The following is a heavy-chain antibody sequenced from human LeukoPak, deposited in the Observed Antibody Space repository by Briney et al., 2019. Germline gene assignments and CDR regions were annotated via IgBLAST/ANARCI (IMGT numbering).Heavy chain of an antibody. J-gene: IGHJ4*02. CDR1: GYTFTSYG. CDR3: ARGGSGWTPKQFDY. V-gene: IGHV1-18*01. Sequence: ASVKVSCKASGYTFTSYGISWVRQAPGQGLEWMRWISAYNGNTNYAQKLEGRVTMTTDTSTSTAYMELRSLRSDDTAVYYCARGGSGWTPKQFDYWGQGTLVTVSS. D-gene: IGHD6-19*01. CDR2: ISAYNGNT.